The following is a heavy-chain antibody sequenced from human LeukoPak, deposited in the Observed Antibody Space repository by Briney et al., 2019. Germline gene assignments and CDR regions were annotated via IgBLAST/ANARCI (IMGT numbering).Heavy chain of an antibody. D-gene: IGHD6-19*01. CDR2: INPNSGGT. V-gene: IGHV1-2*02. Sequence: ASVKVSCKASGYTFTGYYMHWVRQAPGQGLEWMGWINPNSGGTNYAQKFQGRVTMTRDTSISTAYMELSRLRSDDTAVYYCARAVAVPGSVRSYHYYGMDVWGQGTTVTVSS. CDR1: GYTFTGYY. CDR3: ARAVAVPGSVRSYHYYGMDV. J-gene: IGHJ6*02.